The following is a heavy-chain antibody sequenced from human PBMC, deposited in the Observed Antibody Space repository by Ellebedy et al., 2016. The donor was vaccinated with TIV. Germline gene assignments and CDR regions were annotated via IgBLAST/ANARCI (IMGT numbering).Heavy chain of an antibody. D-gene: IGHD1-26*01. J-gene: IGHJ3*02. Sequence: GESLKISCAASGFTFNNYAFYWVRQPPGKGLEWVAVISYDEINIFYADAVKDRFTISRDNAKNSLYLQMNSLRDEDTAVYYCARGGGELLRYAFDIWGRGTMVTVSS. V-gene: IGHV3-30-3*01. CDR3: ARGGGELLRYAFDI. CDR1: GFTFNNYA. CDR2: ISYDEINI.